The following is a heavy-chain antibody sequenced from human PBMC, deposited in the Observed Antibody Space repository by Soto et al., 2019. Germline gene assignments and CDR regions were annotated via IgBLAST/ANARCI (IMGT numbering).Heavy chain of an antibody. V-gene: IGHV3-33*01. J-gene: IGHJ6*02. Sequence: VGSLRLSCAASGFTFSSYGMHWVRQAPGKGLEWVAVIWYDGSNKYYADSVKGRFTISRDNSKNTLYLQMNSLRAEDTAVYYCARDREAAAGKVCYYGMDVWGQGTTVTVSS. CDR2: IWYDGSNK. CDR1: GFTFSSYG. CDR3: ARDREAAAGKVCYYGMDV. D-gene: IGHD6-13*01.